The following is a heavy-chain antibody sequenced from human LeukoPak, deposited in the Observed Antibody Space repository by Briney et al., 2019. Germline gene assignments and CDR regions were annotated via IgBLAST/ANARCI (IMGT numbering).Heavy chain of an antibody. CDR1: GYTFTGYY. CDR2: INPNSGGT. CDR3: ARGTHYYYYYMDV. D-gene: IGHD2-2*01. V-gene: IGHV1-2*02. Sequence: RASVKVSCKASGYTFTGYYMHWVRQAPGQGLEWMGWINPNSGGTNYAQKFQGRVTMTRDTSTSTAYMELSRLRSDDTAVYYCARGTHYYYYYMDVWDKGTTVTVSS. J-gene: IGHJ6*03.